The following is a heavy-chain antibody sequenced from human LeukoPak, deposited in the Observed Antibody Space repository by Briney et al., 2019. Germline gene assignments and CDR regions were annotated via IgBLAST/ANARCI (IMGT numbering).Heavy chain of an antibody. D-gene: IGHD1-26*01. CDR3: ARLMGATRGGMDV. CDR1: GFSFTSYW. V-gene: IGHV5-51*01. Sequence: GESLKISCKGSGFSFTSYWIGWVRQMPGKGLEWMGIIYPGDSDIRYSPSFQGQVTISADKSISIAYLQWGSLKASDTAMYYCARLMGATRGGMDVWGQGTTVTVSS. J-gene: IGHJ6*02. CDR2: IYPGDSDI.